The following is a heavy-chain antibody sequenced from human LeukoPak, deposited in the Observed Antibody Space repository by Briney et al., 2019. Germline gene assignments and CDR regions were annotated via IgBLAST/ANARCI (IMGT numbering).Heavy chain of an antibody. CDR1: GYTFTSYY. CDR3: ARFGYQLPKKEFDY. Sequence: ASVKVSCKASGYTFTSYYMHWVRPAPGQGLEWMGIINPSGGSTSYAQKLQGRVTMTTDTSTSTAYMELRSLRSDDTAVYYCARFGYQLPKKEFDYWGQGTLVTVSS. D-gene: IGHD2-2*01. V-gene: IGHV1-46*01. J-gene: IGHJ4*02. CDR2: INPSGGST.